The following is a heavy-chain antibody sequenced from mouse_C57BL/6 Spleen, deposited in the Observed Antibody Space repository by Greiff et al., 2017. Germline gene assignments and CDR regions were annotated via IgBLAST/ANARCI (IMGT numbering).Heavy chain of an antibody. V-gene: IGHV1-75*01. CDR2: IFPGSGST. CDR1: GYTFTDYY. J-gene: IGHJ3*01. D-gene: IGHD1-1*01. CDR3: ARDSYYYGSSYGFAY. Sequence: QVQLQQSGPELVKPGASVKISCKASGYTFTDYYINWVKQRPGQGLEWIGWIFPGSGSTYYNEKFKGKATLTVDKSSSTAYMLLSSLTSEDSAVYFCARDSYYYGSSYGFAYWGQGTLVTVSA.